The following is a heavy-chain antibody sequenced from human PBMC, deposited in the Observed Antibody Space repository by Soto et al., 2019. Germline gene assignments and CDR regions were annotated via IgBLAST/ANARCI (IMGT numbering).Heavy chain of an antibody. J-gene: IGHJ4*02. CDR3: AKGRGGSGSLSPRVDF. D-gene: IGHD3-10*01. CDR2: ISGGGDTT. Sequence: EVQLLESGGGLVQPGGSLRLSCAASGFTFNNYAMTWVRQAPGKGLEWVSAISGGGDTTSYADSVKGRFTVSRDGSKNTLYLQLSRQSAEDTALYYCAKGRGGSGSLSPRVDFWGQGTLVTVSS. CDR1: GFTFNNYA. V-gene: IGHV3-23*01.